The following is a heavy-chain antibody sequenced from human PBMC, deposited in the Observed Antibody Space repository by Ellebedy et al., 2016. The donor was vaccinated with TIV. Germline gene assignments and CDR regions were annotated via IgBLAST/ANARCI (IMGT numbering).Heavy chain of an antibody. Sequence: ASVKVSCKASGYTFTGYYIHWVRQAPGQGLEWMGWIIPNSGGTNYAQKFQGRVTMTRDTSISTAYMELSNLRSDDTAIYYCARDLAGPFDYWGQGTLVTVSS. CDR2: IIPNSGGT. J-gene: IGHJ4*02. CDR3: ARDLAGPFDY. CDR1: GYTFTGYY. V-gene: IGHV1-2*02.